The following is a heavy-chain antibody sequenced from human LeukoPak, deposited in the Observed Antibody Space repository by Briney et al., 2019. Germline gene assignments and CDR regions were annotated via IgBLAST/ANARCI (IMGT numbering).Heavy chain of an antibody. CDR2: IYHSGST. Sequence: PSETLSLTCTVSGGSISSGGYYWSWIRQPPGKGLEWIGYIYHSGSTYYNPSLKSRVTISVDRSKNQFSLKLSSVTAADTAVYYCARGPSSWYHPWGQGTLVTVSS. CDR1: GGSISSGGYY. J-gene: IGHJ4*02. V-gene: IGHV4-30-2*01. CDR3: ARGPSSWYHP. D-gene: IGHD6-13*01.